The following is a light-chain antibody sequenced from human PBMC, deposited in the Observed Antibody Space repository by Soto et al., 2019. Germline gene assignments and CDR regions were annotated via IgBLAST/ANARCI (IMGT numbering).Light chain of an antibody. J-gene: IGLJ2*01. CDR2: VGTGGIVG. Sequence: QPVLTQPPSASASLGASVTLTCTLSSGYSNYKVDWYQQRPGKGTRFVMRVGTGGIVGSKGDGIPDRFSVLGSGLNRYLTIKNIQEEDESDYHCGADHGSGSNQVFGGGTKLTVL. CDR3: GADHGSGSNQV. V-gene: IGLV9-49*01. CDR1: SGYSNYK.